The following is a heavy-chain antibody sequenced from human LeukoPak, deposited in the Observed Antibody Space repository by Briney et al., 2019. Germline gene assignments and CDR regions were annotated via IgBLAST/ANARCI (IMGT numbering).Heavy chain of an antibody. CDR2: INTNTGNP. Sequence: ASVKVSCKASGYTFTSYGISWVRQAPGQGLEWMGWINTNTGNPTYAQGFTGRFVFSLDTSVSTAYLQISSLKAEDTAVYYCARDRVGATWEDYYYGMDVWGQGTTVTVSS. CDR1: GYTFTSYG. J-gene: IGHJ6*02. CDR3: ARDRVGATWEDYYYGMDV. V-gene: IGHV7-4-1*02. D-gene: IGHD1-26*01.